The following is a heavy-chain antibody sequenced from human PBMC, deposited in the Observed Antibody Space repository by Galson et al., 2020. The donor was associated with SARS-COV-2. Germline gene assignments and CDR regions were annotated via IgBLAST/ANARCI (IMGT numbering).Heavy chain of an antibody. Sequence: SETMSLTCAVSGGSISSGGYSWSWIRQPPGKGLEWIGYIYYSGSTYYNPSLKSRVTISVDTSKNQFSLKLSSVTAADTAVYYCARVTQFTIVGVVIRGDYFDYWGQGTLVTVSS. CDR1: GGSISSGGYS. J-gene: IGHJ4*02. D-gene: IGHD3-3*01. CDR2: IYYSGST. CDR3: ARVTQFTIVGVVIRGDYFDY. V-gene: IGHV4-30-4*07.